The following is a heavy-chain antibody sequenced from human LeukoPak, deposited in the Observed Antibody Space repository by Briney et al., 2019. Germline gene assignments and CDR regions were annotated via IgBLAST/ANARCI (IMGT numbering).Heavy chain of an antibody. CDR2: INHSGST. CDR1: GGSSSGYY. D-gene: IGHD6-19*01. CDR3: ACFSSGYYYFDY. V-gene: IGHV4-34*01. J-gene: IGHJ4*02. Sequence: PSETLSLTCAVYGGSSSGYYWSWIRQPPGKGLERIGEINHSGSTNYDPSLKSRVTISVDTSKNQFSLKLSSVTAADTAVYYCACFSSGYYYFDYWGQGTLVTVSS.